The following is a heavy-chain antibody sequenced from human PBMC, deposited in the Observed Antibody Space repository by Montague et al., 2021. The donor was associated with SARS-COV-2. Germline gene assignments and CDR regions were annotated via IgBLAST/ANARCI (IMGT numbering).Heavy chain of an antibody. CDR2: IHYSGST. V-gene: IGHV4-39*01. J-gene: IGHJ3*01. CDR1: GGSISSSSYY. D-gene: IGHD1-26*01. Sequence: SETLSLTCTVSGGSISSSSYYWGWIRQPPGKGLEWIGSIHYSGSTYYNPSLKSRVTISVDTSKNQFSLKLSSVTAADTAVFYCASPPPDSGSDGGAFDVWGQGTMVTVSS. CDR3: ASPPPDSGSDGGAFDV.